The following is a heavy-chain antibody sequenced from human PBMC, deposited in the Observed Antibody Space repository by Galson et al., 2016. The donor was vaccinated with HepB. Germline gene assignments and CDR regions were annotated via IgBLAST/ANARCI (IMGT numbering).Heavy chain of an antibody. V-gene: IGHV4-61*01. CDR2: IYYSGTT. J-gene: IGHJ4*02. CDR3: ARAHITVTTWEDC. D-gene: IGHD1-7*01. CDR1: GGSVSSGTHY. Sequence: SETLSLTCTVSGGSVSSGTHYWGWIRQPPGKGLEWIGQIYYSGTTNYNPSFESRVTISVDTSKNQFSLKLTSVTAADTAVYFCARAHITVTTWEDCWGQGTLVTVSS.